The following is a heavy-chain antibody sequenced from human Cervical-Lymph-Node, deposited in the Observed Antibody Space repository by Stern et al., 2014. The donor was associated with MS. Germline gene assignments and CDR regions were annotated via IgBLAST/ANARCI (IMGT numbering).Heavy chain of an antibody. J-gene: IGHJ4*02. CDR2: IYYSGST. D-gene: IGHD5-18*01. V-gene: IGHV4-39*01. CDR1: GGPISSSSYY. Sequence: QVQLQESGPGLVKPSETLSLTCTVSGGPISSSSYYWGWIRQPPGKGLEWIGSIYYSGSTYSNPSLKSRVTISVDTSKNQFPLKLSSGTAADTAVYYCARQAAMATFDYWGQGTLVTVSS. CDR3: ARQAAMATFDY.